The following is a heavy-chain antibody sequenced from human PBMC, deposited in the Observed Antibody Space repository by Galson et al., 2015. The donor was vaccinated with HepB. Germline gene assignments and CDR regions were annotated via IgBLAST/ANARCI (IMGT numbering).Heavy chain of an antibody. D-gene: IGHD1-26*01. J-gene: IGHJ5*02. CDR3: ARAYSGSYYNWFDP. CDR1: GYTFTSYG. CDR2: ISAYNGNT. V-gene: IGHV1-18*01. Sequence: SVKVSCKASGYTFTSYGISWVRQAPGQGLEWMGWISAYNGNTNYAQKLQGRVTMTTDTSTSTAYMELRSLRSDDTAVYYCARAYSGSYYNWFDPWGQGTLVTVST.